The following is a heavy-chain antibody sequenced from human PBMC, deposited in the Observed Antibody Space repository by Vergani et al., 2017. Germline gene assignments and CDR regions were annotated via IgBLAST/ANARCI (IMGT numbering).Heavy chain of an antibody. D-gene: IGHD5-12*01. Sequence: VQLVESGGGVVQPGRSLRLSCVVSGFTFSNYAMHWVRQAPGKGLEWVSSVSGSSATPYYADSVKGRFIISRDNSKNTLHLQMNSLRADDTAVYYCTKGSRGYTGYFFDYCGQGTLATVSS. J-gene: IGHJ4*02. CDR2: VSGSSATP. CDR3: TKGSRGYTGYFFDY. V-gene: IGHV3-23*04. CDR1: GFTFSNYA.